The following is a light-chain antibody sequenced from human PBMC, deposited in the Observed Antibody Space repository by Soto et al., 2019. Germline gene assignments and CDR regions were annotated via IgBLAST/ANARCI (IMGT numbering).Light chain of an antibody. CDR1: SSDVGGYNY. Sequence: QSALTQRPCASGSPGQSVAISCTGTSSDVGGYNYVSWYQQHPGKAPKLMIYEVNKRPSGVPDRFSGSKSGNTASLTVSGLQAEDEADYYCGSYAGSSNVFGTGTKVTVL. CDR3: GSYAGSSNV. V-gene: IGLV2-8*01. CDR2: EVN. J-gene: IGLJ1*01.